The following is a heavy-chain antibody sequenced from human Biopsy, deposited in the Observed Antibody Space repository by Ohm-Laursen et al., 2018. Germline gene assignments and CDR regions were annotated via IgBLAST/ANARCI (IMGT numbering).Heavy chain of an antibody. D-gene: IGHD5-18*01. J-gene: IGHJ6*02. CDR2: TNEDGSHT. CDR3: AKDRYNYTPIGGFSMDV. V-gene: IGHV3-74*01. CDR1: GFTFSRFW. Sequence: SLRLSCAASGFTFSRFWIHWVRQAPGKGLAWVSHTNEDGSHTDYADSVKGRFTVSRDNSRDTLYLQMSSLRAEDTAVYYCAKDRYNYTPIGGFSMDVWGQGTTVTVSS.